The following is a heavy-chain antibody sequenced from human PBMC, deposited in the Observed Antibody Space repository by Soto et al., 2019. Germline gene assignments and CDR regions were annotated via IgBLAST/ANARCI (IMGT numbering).Heavy chain of an antibody. V-gene: IGHV4-31*03. D-gene: IGHD2-2*01. CDR3: ARYAGYCSSASCPSDAFDI. CDR1: GGSISSGGFY. CDR2: IYYSGST. J-gene: IGHJ3*02. Sequence: PSETLSLTCTVSGGSISSGGFYWSWIRQHPGKGLEWIGYIYYSGSTYYNPSLKSRVTISVDTSKNQFSLKLSSVTAADTAVYYCARYAGYCSSASCPSDAFDIWGQGTMVTVSS.